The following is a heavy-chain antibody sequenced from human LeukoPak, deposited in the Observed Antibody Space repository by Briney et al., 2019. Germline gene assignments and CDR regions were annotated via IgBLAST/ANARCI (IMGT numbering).Heavy chain of an antibody. J-gene: IGHJ5*02. CDR2: IYHSGST. CDR3: ARGGDRADIWSDP. D-gene: IGHD2-15*01. Sequence: SETLSLTCTVSGYSISSGYYWGWIRQPPGKGLEWIGSIYHSGSTYYNPSLKSRVTISVDTSKNQFSLKLSSVTAADTAVYYCARGGDRADIWSDPWGQGTLVTVSS. CDR1: GYSISSGYY. V-gene: IGHV4-38-2*02.